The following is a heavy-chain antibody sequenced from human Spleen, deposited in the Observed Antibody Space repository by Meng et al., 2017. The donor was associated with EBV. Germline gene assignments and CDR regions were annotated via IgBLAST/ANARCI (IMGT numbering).Heavy chain of an antibody. V-gene: IGHV1-2*06. Sequence: QGRLVQSGAEVKKPGASVKVSCKASGYNFYNFDIHWVRQAPGQGLEWMGRINPKSGDAGYAQKFQGRVTMTRDTSIFTAYMELNRLRSEDTAVYYCARETIMSTLGVFSGWFDPWGQGTLVTVSS. CDR1: GYNFYNFD. D-gene: IGHD5/OR15-5a*01. CDR2: INPKSGDA. CDR3: ARETIMSTLGVFSGWFDP. J-gene: IGHJ5*02.